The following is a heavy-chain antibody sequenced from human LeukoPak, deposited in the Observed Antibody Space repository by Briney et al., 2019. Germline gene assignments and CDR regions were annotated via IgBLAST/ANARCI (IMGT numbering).Heavy chain of an antibody. CDR1: GFTFSSYG. CDR3: AKGTGGVLTHDY. Sequence: GSLRLSCAASGFTFSSYGMHWVRQAPGKGLEWVAFIRYDGSNKYYADSVKGRFTISRDNSKNTLYLQMNSLRAEDTAVYYCAKGTGGVLTHDYWGQGTLVTVSS. D-gene: IGHD7-27*01. J-gene: IGHJ4*02. V-gene: IGHV3-30*02. CDR2: IRYDGSNK.